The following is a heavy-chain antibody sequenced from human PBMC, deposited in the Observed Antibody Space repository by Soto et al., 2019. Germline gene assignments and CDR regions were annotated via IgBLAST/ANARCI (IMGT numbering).Heavy chain of an antibody. D-gene: IGHD3-3*01. Sequence: SETLSLTCTVSGGSISSGDNYWSWIRQPPGKGLEWIGYIYYSGSTYYNPSLKSRVSLSVDTSKNQFSLKLDSVTAADTAVYHCARTYYDFWTGPDYFDYWGQGTLVTVSS. CDR1: GGSISSGDNY. V-gene: IGHV4-30-4*01. CDR3: ARTYYDFWTGPDYFDY. J-gene: IGHJ4*02. CDR2: IYYSGST.